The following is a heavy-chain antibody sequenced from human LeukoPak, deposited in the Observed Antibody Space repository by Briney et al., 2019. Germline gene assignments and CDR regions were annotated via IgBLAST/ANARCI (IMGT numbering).Heavy chain of an antibody. V-gene: IGHV4-39*01. CDR2: IYYSGNT. CDR3: ARHENIVVVASATAFDY. J-gene: IGHJ4*02. Sequence: SETLSLTCSVSGGSISSSSRFWGWIRQPPGNGLDWIGSIYYSGNTYYNRSLKSRFTMSIDTSENHFSLKVTSVTAADTAIYYCARHENIVVVASATAFDYWGQGTLVTVSS. CDR1: GGSISSSSRF. D-gene: IGHD2-15*01.